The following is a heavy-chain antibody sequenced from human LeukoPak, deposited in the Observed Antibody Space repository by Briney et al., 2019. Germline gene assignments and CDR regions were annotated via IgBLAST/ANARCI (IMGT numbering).Heavy chain of an antibody. D-gene: IGHD3-22*01. Sequence: PGGSLRLSCAASGFTFSSYPMHWVRQAPGKGLEYVSSISSTGGSTYYANSVEDRFTISRDNSKNTLYLQMGSLRADDMAVYYCASGSGYYVYWGQGTLVTVSS. CDR2: ISSTGGST. CDR1: GFTFSSYP. CDR3: ASGSGYYVY. J-gene: IGHJ4*02. V-gene: IGHV3-64*01.